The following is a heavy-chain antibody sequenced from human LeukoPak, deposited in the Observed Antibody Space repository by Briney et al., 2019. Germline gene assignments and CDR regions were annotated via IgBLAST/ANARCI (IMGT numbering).Heavy chain of an antibody. CDR1: GGSISSRNYY. J-gene: IGHJ5*02. V-gene: IGHV4-39*01. Sequence: SETLSLTCTVSGGSISSRNYYWGWIRQPPGKGLEWIGSIYYSGSTYYNPSLKSRVTISVDTSKNQFSLRLSSMTAADTAVYYCARRGSGRNWFDPWGQGTLVTVSS. D-gene: IGHD1-1*01. CDR3: ARRGSGRNWFDP. CDR2: IYYSGST.